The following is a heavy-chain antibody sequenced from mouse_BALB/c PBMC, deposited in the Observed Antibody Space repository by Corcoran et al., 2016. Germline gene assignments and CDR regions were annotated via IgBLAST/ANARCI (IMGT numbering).Heavy chain of an antibody. J-gene: IGHJ1*01. Sequence: DVQLQESGPGLVKPSQSLSLTCSVTGYSITSGYYWNWNRQVPGKKLEWMGYISYDGSNNYNPSLKNRISITRDTSKNQFFLKLNSVTTEDTAPYYCASGNYWYFDVWGAGTTVPVSS. CDR1: GYSITSGYY. V-gene: IGHV3-6*02. CDR2: ISYDGSN. CDR3: ASGNYWYFDV. D-gene: IGHD2-1*01.